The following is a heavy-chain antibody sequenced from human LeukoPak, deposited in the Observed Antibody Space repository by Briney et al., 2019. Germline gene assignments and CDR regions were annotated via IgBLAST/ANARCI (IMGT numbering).Heavy chain of an antibody. Sequence: ASVKVSCKASGYTFTSYGISWVRQAPGQGLEWMGWISAYNGNTNYAQKLQGRVTMTTDTSTSTAYMELRSLRSDDTAVYYCARDPYYYEASNWFDPWGQGTLVTVSS. D-gene: IGHD3-22*01. J-gene: IGHJ5*02. CDR1: GYTFTSYG. V-gene: IGHV1-18*01. CDR3: ARDPYYYEASNWFDP. CDR2: ISAYNGNT.